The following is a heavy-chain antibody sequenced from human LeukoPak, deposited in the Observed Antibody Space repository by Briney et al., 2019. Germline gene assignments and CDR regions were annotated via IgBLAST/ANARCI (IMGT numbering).Heavy chain of an antibody. J-gene: IGHJ4*02. CDR3: TRDQTPYY. Sequence: GGSLRLSCAASGFTFANAWMSWVRQAPGKGLECVGRIKSKTDGETTDYAAPVKGRFTISRDDSKKMLYLQMNSLKTEDTAVYYCTRDQTPYYWGQGTLVTVSS. CDR1: GFTFANAW. V-gene: IGHV3-15*01. CDR2: IKSKTDGETT.